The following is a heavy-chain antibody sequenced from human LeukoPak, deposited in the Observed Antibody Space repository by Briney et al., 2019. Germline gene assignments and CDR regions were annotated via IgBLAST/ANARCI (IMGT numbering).Heavy chain of an antibody. D-gene: IGHD6-19*01. J-gene: IGHJ1*01. CDR1: GYSISSGYY. V-gene: IGHV4-38-2*02. Sequence: SETLSLTCTVSGYSISSGYYWGWIRQPPGKGLEWIGRIYTSGSTNYNPSLKSRVTISVDTSKNQFSLKLSSVTAADTAVYYCARDESSGWYFGYFQHWGQGTLVTVSS. CDR2: IYTSGST. CDR3: ARDESSGWYFGYFQH.